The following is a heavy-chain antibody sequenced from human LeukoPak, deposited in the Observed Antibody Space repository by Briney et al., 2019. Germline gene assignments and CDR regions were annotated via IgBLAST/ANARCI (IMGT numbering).Heavy chain of an antibody. CDR3: AGGRGYIIDY. V-gene: IGHV3-53*01. J-gene: IGHJ4*02. CDR1: GFTVSLNF. CDR2: IHPDGVT. Sequence: GSLRLSCAASGFTVSLNFMNWVRQAPGTGLEWVSIIHPDGVTHYSDSVKGRFTISRDNSNNILYLQMNGLRAKDTAVYSCAGGRGYIIDYWGQGTLVTVSS. D-gene: IGHD5-18*01.